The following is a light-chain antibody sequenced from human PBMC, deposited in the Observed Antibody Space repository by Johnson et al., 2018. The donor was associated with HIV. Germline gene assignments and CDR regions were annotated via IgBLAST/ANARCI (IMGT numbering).Light chain of an antibody. Sequence: QLVLTQPPSVSAAPGQKVTISCSGSSSNIGNNYVSWYQQLPGTAPKLLIYENNKRPSGIPDRFSGSKSGTSATLGITGLQTGDEADYYCGPWDSSLGAEVFGTGTKVTVL. CDR3: GPWDSSLGAEV. CDR2: ENN. V-gene: IGLV1-51*02. CDR1: SSNIGNNY. J-gene: IGLJ1*01.